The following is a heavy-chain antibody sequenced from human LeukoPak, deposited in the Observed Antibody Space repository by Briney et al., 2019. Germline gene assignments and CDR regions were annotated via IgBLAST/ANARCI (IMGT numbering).Heavy chain of an antibody. CDR3: ASFWAVAGTGGLGFDY. D-gene: IGHD6-19*01. J-gene: IGHJ4*02. CDR2: INPNSGGT. V-gene: IGHV1-2*02. CDR1: GYTFTGYY. Sequence: VASVKVSCKASGYTFTGYYMHWVRQAPGQGLEWMGWINPNSGGTNYAQKFQGRVTMTRDTSISTAYMELSRLRSDDTAVYYCASFWAVAGTGGLGFDYWGQGTLVTVSS.